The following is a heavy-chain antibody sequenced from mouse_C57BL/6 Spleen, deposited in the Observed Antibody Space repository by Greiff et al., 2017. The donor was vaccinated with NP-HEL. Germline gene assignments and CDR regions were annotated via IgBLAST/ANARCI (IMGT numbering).Heavy chain of an antibody. V-gene: IGHV1-69*01. CDR2: IDPSDSYT. Sequence: QVQLQQPGAELVMPGASVKLSCKASGYTFTSYWMHWVKQRPGQGLEWIGEIDPSDSYTNYNQKFKGKSTLTVDKSSSTAYMQLSSLTSEDSAVYYCARTAQAYAMDYWGQGTSVTVSS. D-gene: IGHD3-2*02. J-gene: IGHJ4*01. CDR3: ARTAQAYAMDY. CDR1: GYTFTSYW.